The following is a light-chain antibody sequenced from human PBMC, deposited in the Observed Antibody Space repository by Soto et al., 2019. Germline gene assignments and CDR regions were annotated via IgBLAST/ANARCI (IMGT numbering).Light chain of an antibody. CDR1: QTVRNNY. Sequence: EFVLTQSPGTLSLSPGGRATLSCRASQTVRNNYLAWYQQKPGQAPRLLIYDASSRATGIPDRFSGSGSGTDFTLTITSLEPEDFAVYYCQQYGTSPRTFGHGTRLEIK. CDR2: DAS. V-gene: IGKV3-20*01. CDR3: QQYGTSPRT. J-gene: IGKJ5*01.